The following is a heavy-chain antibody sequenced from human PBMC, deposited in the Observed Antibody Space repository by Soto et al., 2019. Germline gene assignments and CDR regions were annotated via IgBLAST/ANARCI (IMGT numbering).Heavy chain of an antibody. Sequence: GGSLRLSCAASGFTFSSYAMHWVRRAPGKGLEWVAVISYDGSNKYYADSVKGRFTISRDNSKNTLYLQMNSLRAEDTAVYYCARGSGIAARRANFDYWGQGTLVTVSS. CDR3: ARGSGIAARRANFDY. J-gene: IGHJ4*02. V-gene: IGHV3-30-3*01. D-gene: IGHD6-6*01. CDR1: GFTFSSYA. CDR2: ISYDGSNK.